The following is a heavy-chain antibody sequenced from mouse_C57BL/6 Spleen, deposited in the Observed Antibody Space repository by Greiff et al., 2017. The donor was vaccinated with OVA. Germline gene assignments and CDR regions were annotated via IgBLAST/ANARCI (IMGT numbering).Heavy chain of an antibody. CDR3: ADYAMDY. Sequence: EVKVVESGGGLVKPGGSLKLSCASSGFTFSDYGMHWVRQAPEKGLEWVSYISSGSSTIYYADPVKGRFTISRDNAKNTLFLQMTSLRSEDTAMYYCADYAMDYWGQGTSVTVSS. CDR2: ISSGSSTI. V-gene: IGHV5-17*01. CDR1: GFTFSDYG. J-gene: IGHJ4*01.